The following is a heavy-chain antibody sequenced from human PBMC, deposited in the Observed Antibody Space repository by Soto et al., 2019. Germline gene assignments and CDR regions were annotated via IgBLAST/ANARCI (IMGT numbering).Heavy chain of an antibody. CDR1: GGSISSGSFY. CDR3: ASRHPGTSVDY. V-gene: IGHV4-31*03. Sequence: LSLTCTVSGGSISSGSFYWNWIRQHPGKDLEWIGYIYYSGSTSYNPSLKSRISMSLXXSXXXFXLXXXSXTAADTAVYYCASRHPGTSVDYWGQGTLVTVSS. J-gene: IGHJ4*02. D-gene: IGHD1-7*01. CDR2: IYYSGST.